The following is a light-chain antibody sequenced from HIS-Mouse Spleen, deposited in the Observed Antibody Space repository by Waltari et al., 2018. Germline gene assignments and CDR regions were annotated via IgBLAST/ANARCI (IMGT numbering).Light chain of an antibody. J-gene: IGLJ2*01. CDR1: ALPKQY. Sequence: SYELTQPPSVSVSPGQTARITCSGDALPKQYAYWYQQKPGQAPVLGIYKDSERPSGIPERFSGSSSGTTVTLTISGVQAEDDADYYCQSADSSGTYVFGGGTKLTVL. CDR3: QSADSSGTYV. V-gene: IGLV3-25*03. CDR2: KDS.